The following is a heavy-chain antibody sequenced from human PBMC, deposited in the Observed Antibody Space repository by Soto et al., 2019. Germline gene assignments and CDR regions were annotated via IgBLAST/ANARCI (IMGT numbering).Heavy chain of an antibody. J-gene: IGHJ6*02. D-gene: IGHD2-15*01. CDR1: GGSVSSASSY. CDR2: IYYTGST. CDR3: ARDARMPRVLGGYYYYAVDV. V-gene: IGHV4-61*03. Sequence: QVQLQESGPGLVKPSETLSLTCTVSGGSVSSASSYWSWIRQPLGRGLEWIGYIYYTGSTNLNPTLKSRVAMSVDTSKNHFSLRLNSATAADTASYFCARDARMPRVLGGYYYYAVDVWGQGTTVSVSS.